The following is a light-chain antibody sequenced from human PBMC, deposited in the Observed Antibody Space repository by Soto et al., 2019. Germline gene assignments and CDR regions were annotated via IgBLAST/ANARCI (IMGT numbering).Light chain of an antibody. J-gene: IGLJ1*01. CDR3: ATWDDSLNGLYV. Sequence: QPVLTQPPSASGTPGQRVTISCSGSSSNIGSNYVYWYQQVPGTAPKLLIYSTNQWPSGVPDRFSGSKSGTSASLTISGLQSEDEADYYCATWDDSLNGLYVFGPGTKLTVL. CDR2: STN. CDR1: SSNIGSNY. V-gene: IGLV1-44*01.